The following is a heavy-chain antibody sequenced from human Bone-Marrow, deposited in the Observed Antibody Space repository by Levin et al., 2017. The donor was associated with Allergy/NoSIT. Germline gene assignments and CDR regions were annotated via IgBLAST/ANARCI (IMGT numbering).Heavy chain of an antibody. D-gene: IGHD1-26*01. V-gene: IGHV4-61*03. Sequence: SETLSLTCTVSGGSVSTANQYWTWLRQTPGKELEWIGYFFYSGETNYNPSLKSRITMSVDTSKNHFSLRVASATAADTGVYYCARGLGDTDFSDESGPVALYSWGQGTLVTVSS. J-gene: IGHJ5*02. CDR2: FFYSGET. CDR3: ARGLGDTDFSDESGPVALYS. CDR1: GGSVSTANQY.